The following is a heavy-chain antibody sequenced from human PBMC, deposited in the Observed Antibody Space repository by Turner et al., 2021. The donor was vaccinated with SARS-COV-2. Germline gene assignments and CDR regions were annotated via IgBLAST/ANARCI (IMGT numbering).Heavy chain of an antibody. CDR3: ASYYYDSSGYYYAFDY. CDR1: GGSISSYY. V-gene: IGHV4-59*01. CDR2: IYYSGST. Sequence: QVQLQESGPGLVKPSETLSLTCPVSGGSISSYYWSWIRQPPGKGLEWIGYIYYSGSTNYNPSLKSRVTISVDTSKNQFSLKLSSVTAADTAVYYCASYYYDSSGYYYAFDYWGQGTLVTVSS. J-gene: IGHJ4*02. D-gene: IGHD3-22*01.